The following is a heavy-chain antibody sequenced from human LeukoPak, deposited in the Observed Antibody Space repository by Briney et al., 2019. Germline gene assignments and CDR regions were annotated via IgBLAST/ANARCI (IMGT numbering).Heavy chain of an antibody. CDR3: ARARVATFEN. J-gene: IGHJ4*02. CDR1: GYTFTSYG. V-gene: IGHV1-18*04. CDR2: ISAYNGNT. D-gene: IGHD5-12*01. Sequence: ASVKVSCKASGYTFTSYGFSWVRQAPGQGLEWMGWISAYNGNTNYAQKFQGRVTMTRDTSISTAYMELSRLRSDDTAVYYCARARVATFENWGQGTLVTVSS.